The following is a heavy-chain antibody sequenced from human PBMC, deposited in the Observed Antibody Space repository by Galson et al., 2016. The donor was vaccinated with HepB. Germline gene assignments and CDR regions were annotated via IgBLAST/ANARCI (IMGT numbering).Heavy chain of an antibody. CDR3: ATGVVVLAPYPTASH. Sequence: SLRLSCAVSGLTFRKYWMHWVRQTPGKGPVWVSKINSDGSTTAYAESVKGRFNVSRDNAKNTLYREMISLRPEDTAVYYCATGVVVLAPYPTASHWGRGTLVTVSS. V-gene: IGHV3-74*01. J-gene: IGHJ4*02. CDR2: INSDGSTT. CDR1: GLTFRKYW. D-gene: IGHD2-15*01.